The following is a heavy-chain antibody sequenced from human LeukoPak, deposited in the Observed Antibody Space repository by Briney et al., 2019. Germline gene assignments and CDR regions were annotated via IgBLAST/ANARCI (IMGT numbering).Heavy chain of an antibody. J-gene: IGHJ4*02. CDR2: IYTSGST. D-gene: IGHD5-24*01. CDR1: GGSISMGSYY. Sequence: ASQTLSLTCTVAGGSISMGSYYWSWIRQPAGKGLEWIGRIYTSGSTNYNPSLKSRVTISVDTSKNQFSLKLSSVTAADTAVYYCAGRRDGYKTTFDYWGQGTPVTVSS. V-gene: IGHV4-61*02. CDR3: AGRRDGYKTTFDY.